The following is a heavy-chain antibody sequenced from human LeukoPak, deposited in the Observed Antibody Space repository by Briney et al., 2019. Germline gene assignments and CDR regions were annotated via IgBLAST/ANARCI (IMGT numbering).Heavy chain of an antibody. J-gene: IGHJ5*02. CDR2: IYYSGST. Sequence: SETLSLTCTVSGGSISSYYWSWIRQPPGKGLEWIGYIYYSGSTNYNPSLKSRVTISVDTSKNQFSLKLSSVTAADTAVYHCARDVPAAAGNWFDPWGQGTLVTVSS. D-gene: IGHD2-2*01. CDR3: ARDVPAAAGNWFDP. V-gene: IGHV4-59*01. CDR1: GGSISSYY.